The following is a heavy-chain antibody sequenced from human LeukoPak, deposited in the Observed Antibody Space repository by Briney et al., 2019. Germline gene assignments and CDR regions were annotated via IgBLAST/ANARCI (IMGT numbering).Heavy chain of an antibody. J-gene: IGHJ4*02. CDR1: GGSFSGYY. CDR2: INHSGST. CDR3: ARGSGDY. Sequence: SETLSLTCAVYGGSFSGYYWSWIHQPPGKGLEWIGEINHSGSTNYNPSLKSRVTISVDTSKNQFSLKLSSVTAADTAVYYCARGSGDYWGQGTLVTVSS. V-gene: IGHV4-34*01.